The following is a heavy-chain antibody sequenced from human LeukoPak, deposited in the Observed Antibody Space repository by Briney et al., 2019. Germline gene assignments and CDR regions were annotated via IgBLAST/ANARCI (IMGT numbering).Heavy chain of an antibody. CDR1: GGSISNSY. V-gene: IGHV4-59*01. Sequence: SETLSLTCTVSGGSISNSYWSWIRQPPGKGLERIGSIYYSGSTNYNPSLKGRVTISVDTSRNQFSLKLSSVTAADTAVYYCARGSVYTSSWHPYWGQGTLVTVSS. D-gene: IGHD6-13*01. CDR2: IYYSGST. CDR3: ARGSVYTSSWHPY. J-gene: IGHJ1*01.